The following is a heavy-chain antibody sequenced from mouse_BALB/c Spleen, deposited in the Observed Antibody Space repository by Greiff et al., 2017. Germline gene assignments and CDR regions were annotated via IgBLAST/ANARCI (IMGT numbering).Heavy chain of an antibody. CDR1: GFSLTSYG. J-gene: IGHJ3*01. Sequence: QVHVKQSGPGLVQPSQSLSITCTVSGFSLTSYGVHWVRQSPGKGLEWLGVIWSGGSTDYNAAFISRLSISKDNSKSQVFFKMNSLQANDTAIYYCARNDYRYAWFAYWGQGTLVTVSA. D-gene: IGHD2-14*01. V-gene: IGHV2-2*02. CDR2: IWSGGST. CDR3: ARNDYRYAWFAY.